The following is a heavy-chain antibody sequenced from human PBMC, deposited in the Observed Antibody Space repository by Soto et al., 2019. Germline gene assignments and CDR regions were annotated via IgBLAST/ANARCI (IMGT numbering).Heavy chain of an antibody. V-gene: IGHV1-69*13. CDR3: ARRYLSGCISTSCWAPFDY. CDR2: IIPIFGTA. Sequence: SVKVSCKASGYTFTSYGISWVRQAPGQGLEWMGGIIPIFGTANYAQKFQGRVTITADESTSTAYMELSSLRSGDTAVYYCARRYLSGCISTSCWAPFDYWGQGTLVTVSS. J-gene: IGHJ4*02. CDR1: GYTFTSYG. D-gene: IGHD2-2*01.